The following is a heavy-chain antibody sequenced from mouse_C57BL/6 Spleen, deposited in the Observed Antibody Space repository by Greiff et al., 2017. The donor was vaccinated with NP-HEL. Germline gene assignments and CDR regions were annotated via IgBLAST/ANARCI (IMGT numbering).Heavy chain of an antibody. CDR3: ARSGGGFSY. V-gene: IGHV1-53*01. J-gene: IGHJ3*01. CDR1: GYTFTSYW. CDR2: INPSNGGT. D-gene: IGHD3-1*01. Sequence: QVQLQQPGTELVKPGASVKLSCKASGYTFTSYWMHWVKQRPGQGLEWIGNINPSNGGTTYNEKFKSKATLPVAKSSSPAYMQLSSLTSEDSSVYYCARSGGGFSYWGQGTLVTVAA.